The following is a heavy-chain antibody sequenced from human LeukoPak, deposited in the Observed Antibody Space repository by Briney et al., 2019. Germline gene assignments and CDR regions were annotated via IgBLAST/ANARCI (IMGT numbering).Heavy chain of an antibody. D-gene: IGHD6-13*01. Sequence: GGSLRLSCAASGFTFSSYAMSWVRQAPGRGLEWVSAISGSGGSTYYADSVKGRFTISRDNSKNTLYLQMNSLRAEDTAVYYCAKDTPIAAAGPDAFDIWGQGTMVTVSS. CDR1: GFTFSSYA. CDR3: AKDTPIAAAGPDAFDI. CDR2: ISGSGGST. J-gene: IGHJ3*02. V-gene: IGHV3-23*01.